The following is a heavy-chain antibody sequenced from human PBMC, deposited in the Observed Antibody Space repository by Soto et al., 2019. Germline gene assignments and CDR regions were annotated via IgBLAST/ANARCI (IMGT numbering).Heavy chain of an antibody. J-gene: IGHJ5*02. CDR3: AKDGSRYCSSTSCLNWFDP. D-gene: IGHD2-2*01. Sequence: PGGSLRLSCAASAFTFSTYAMNWVRQAPGKGLEWVSAITDSGGRTYYADSVRGRFTISRDNSENTLYLQMNSLRAEDTAVYYCAKDGSRYCSSTSCLNWFDPWGQGTLVTVSS. CDR2: ITDSGGRT. CDR1: AFTFSTYA. V-gene: IGHV3-23*01.